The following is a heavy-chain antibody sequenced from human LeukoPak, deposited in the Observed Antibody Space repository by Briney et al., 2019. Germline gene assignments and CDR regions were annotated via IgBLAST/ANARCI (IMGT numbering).Heavy chain of an antibody. Sequence: PGGSLRLSCAASGFTFSSYWMSWVRQAPGRGLGWGANIKQDGSEKYYVDSVKGRFTISRDNAKNSLYLQMNSLRAEDTAVYYCARVPRYYYDSSGYYSDYWGQGTLVTVSS. J-gene: IGHJ4*02. CDR3: ARVPRYYYDSSGYYSDY. D-gene: IGHD3-22*01. V-gene: IGHV3-7*01. CDR1: GFTFSSYW. CDR2: IKQDGSEK.